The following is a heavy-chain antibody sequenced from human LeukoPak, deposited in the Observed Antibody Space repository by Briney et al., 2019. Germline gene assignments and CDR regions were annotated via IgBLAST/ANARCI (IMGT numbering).Heavy chain of an antibody. J-gene: IGHJ4*02. CDR1: GFTFSSFE. CDR3: ARDRIGYSYGIDH. D-gene: IGHD5-18*01. Sequence: GGSLRLSCAASGFTFSSFEMNWVRQAPGKGLEWVSYIRSSGSTTYYADSVKGRFTISRDNAKSSLYLQMNSLGDEDTAIYYCARDRIGYSYGIDHWGQGTLVTVSS. V-gene: IGHV3-48*03. CDR2: IRSSGSTT.